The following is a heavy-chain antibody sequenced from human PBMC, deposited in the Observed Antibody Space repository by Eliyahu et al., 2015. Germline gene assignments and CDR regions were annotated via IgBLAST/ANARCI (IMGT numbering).Heavy chain of an antibody. CDR1: GSSFTATGVX. Sequence: QITLRESGPALVKPTQTLTLTCTFSGSSFTATGVXVGWLRQSPGKAPEWLANIYWNGDKRFRPSLRDRLSITRDTSSNQVVLSLTNVDPLDTATYYCAHQSDINIITGGGPGLWYFDLWGRGTLVTVSS. D-gene: IGHD2-21*02. J-gene: IGHJ2*01. CDR3: AHQSDINIITGGGPGLWYFDL. V-gene: IGHV2-5*01. CDR2: IYWNGDK.